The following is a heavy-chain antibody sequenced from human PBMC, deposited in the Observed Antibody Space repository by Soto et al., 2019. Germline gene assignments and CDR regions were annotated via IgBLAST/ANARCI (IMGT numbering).Heavy chain of an antibody. CDR2: ISGSGGST. V-gene: IGHV3-23*01. D-gene: IGHD2-2*01. J-gene: IGHJ5*02. CDR1: GFTFSSYA. Sequence: GGSLRLSCAASGFTFSSYAMSWVRQAPGKGLEWVSAISGSGGSTYYADSVKGRFTISRDNSKNTLYLQMNSLRAEDTAVYYCAKVRCSSTSCYPNWFDPWGQGTLVTVSS. CDR3: AKVRCSSTSCYPNWFDP.